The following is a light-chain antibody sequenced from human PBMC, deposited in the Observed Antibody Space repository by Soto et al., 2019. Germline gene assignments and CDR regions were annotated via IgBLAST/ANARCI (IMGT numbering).Light chain of an antibody. J-gene: IGKJ4*01. Sequence: EIVLTQSPATLSLSPGEGATLSCRASQSVSSYLAWYQPKPGQAPRLLIYDASNRATGIPARFSGSGSGTDFTLTISSLEPEDFAVYYCQQRSNWPLTFGGGTKVEI. CDR2: DAS. CDR1: QSVSSY. V-gene: IGKV3-11*01. CDR3: QQRSNWPLT.